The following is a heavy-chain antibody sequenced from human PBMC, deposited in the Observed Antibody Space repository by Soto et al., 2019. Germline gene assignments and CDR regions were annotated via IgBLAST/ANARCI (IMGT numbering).Heavy chain of an antibody. CDR3: ARVVVSAGTILGVVTSYYYYGMDV. D-gene: IGHD3-3*01. CDR2: INHSGST. J-gene: IGHJ6*02. CDR1: GGSFSGYY. Sequence: SETLSLTCAVYGGSFSGYYWSWIRQPPGKGLEWIGEINHSGSTNYNPSLKSRVTISVDTSKNQFSLKLSSVTAADTAVYYCARVVVSAGTILGVVTSYYYYGMDVWGQGTTVTVSS. V-gene: IGHV4-34*01.